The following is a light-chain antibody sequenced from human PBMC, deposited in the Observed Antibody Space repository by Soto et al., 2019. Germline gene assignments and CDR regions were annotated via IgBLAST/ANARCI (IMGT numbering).Light chain of an antibody. V-gene: IGLV1-44*01. CDR3: AAWDDSLNGFYV. J-gene: IGLJ1*01. CDR2: SNN. Sequence: QSVLTQPPSASGTPGQRVTISCSGSSSNIGGNTVNWYQQLPGTAPKLLIYSNNQRPSGVPDRFSGSKSGTSASLAISGLQSEDEADYYCAAWDDSLNGFYVFGTGTKVTV. CDR1: SSNIGGNT.